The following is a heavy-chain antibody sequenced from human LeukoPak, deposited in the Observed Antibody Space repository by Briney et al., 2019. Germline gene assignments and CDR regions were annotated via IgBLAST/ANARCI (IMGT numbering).Heavy chain of an antibody. CDR2: ISYDGNNK. Sequence: GGSLRLSCAASGFTFTTYWMHWVRQAPGKGLEWVTVISYDGNNKHYADSVKGRFTISRDNSKNTLYLQMNSLRAEDTAVYYCAKDRSLAAADYYFDYWGQGTLVTVSS. CDR1: GFTFTTYW. D-gene: IGHD6-13*01. J-gene: IGHJ4*02. V-gene: IGHV3-30*18. CDR3: AKDRSLAAADYYFDY.